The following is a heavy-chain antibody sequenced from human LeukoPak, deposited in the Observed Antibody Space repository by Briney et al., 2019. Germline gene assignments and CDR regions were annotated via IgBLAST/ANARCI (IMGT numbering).Heavy chain of an antibody. V-gene: IGHV3-74*01. D-gene: IGHD6-13*01. CDR1: GSTFSNYW. J-gene: IGHJ4*02. Sequence: PGGSLRLSCSGSTFSNYWMHWVRQAPGKGLVWVSRINSDGSSTNYADSVKGRFTVSRENAKNMLYLEMNSLRAEDTAIYYCAREASSSFDYWGQGTLVTVSS. CDR3: AREASSSFDY. CDR2: INSDGSST.